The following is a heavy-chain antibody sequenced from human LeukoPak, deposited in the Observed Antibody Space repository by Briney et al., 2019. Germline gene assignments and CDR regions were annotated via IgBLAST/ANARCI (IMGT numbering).Heavy chain of an antibody. CDR1: GGSISNYY. D-gene: IGHD5-18*01. J-gene: IGHJ4*02. V-gene: IGHV4-59*01. Sequence: PSETLSLTCTVSGGSISNYYWSWIRQPPGKGLEWIGYIYYSGNTNYNPSLKSRVTISVDTSKNQFSLKLSSVTAADTAVYYCAGNMGGYTYSFGYWGQGTLVSVSS. CDR2: IYYSGNT. CDR3: AGNMGGYTYSFGY.